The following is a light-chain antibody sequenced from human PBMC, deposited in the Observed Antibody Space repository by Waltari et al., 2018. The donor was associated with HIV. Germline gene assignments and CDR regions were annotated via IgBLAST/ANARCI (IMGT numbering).Light chain of an antibody. V-gene: IGKV4-1*01. CDR3: QQFYKIPWT. Sequence: DIVMTQSPGFLSVAAGGRATIQCKATMSVLYEANSKNYLAWYQQKPGQPPKLLLSWSSTRESGVYARFSGSGSGTDFTLTINNVESDDAAIYFCQQFYKIPWTFGQGTKVEI. CDR2: WSS. J-gene: IGKJ1*01. CDR1: MSVLYEANSKNY.